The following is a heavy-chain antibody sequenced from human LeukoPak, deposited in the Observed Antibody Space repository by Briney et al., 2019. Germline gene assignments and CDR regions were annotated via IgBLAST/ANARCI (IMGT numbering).Heavy chain of an antibody. Sequence: ASVKVSCKASGYTFTSYGISWVRQAPGQGLEWVGGISAYNGNTNYAQKLQGRVTMTTDTSTSTAYMELRSLRSDDTAVYYCARWCSGYSGYPHYYYYMDVWGKGTTVTISS. CDR1: GYTFTSYG. CDR2: ISAYNGNT. CDR3: ARWCSGYSGYPHYYYYMDV. V-gene: IGHV1-18*01. D-gene: IGHD5-12*01. J-gene: IGHJ6*03.